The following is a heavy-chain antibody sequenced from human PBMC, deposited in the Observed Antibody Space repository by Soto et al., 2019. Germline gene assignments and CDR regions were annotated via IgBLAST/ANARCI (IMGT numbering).Heavy chain of an antibody. V-gene: IGHV4-34*01. CDR1: GGSFSGYY. CDR2: INHSGST. Sequence: SETLSLTCAVYGGSFSGYYWSWIRQPPGKGLEWIGEINHSGSTNYNPSLKSRVTISVDTSKNQFSLKLSSVTAADTAVYYCARRSYDHIWGCYLLSNWFDPWGQGTLVTVSS. CDR3: ARRSYDHIWGCYLLSNWFDP. J-gene: IGHJ5*02. D-gene: IGHD3-16*02.